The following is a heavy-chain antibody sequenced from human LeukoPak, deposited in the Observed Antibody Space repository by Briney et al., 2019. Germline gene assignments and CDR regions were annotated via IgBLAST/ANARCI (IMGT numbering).Heavy chain of an antibody. Sequence: SETLSLTCTVSGGSISSYYWSWIRQPPGKGLEWIGYIYYSGSTYYNPSLKSRVTISVDTSKNQFSLKLSSVTAADTAVYYCARPRARGLSTPFDYWGQGTLVTVSS. CDR1: GGSISSYY. CDR2: IYYSGST. D-gene: IGHD3-10*01. V-gene: IGHV4-59*01. J-gene: IGHJ4*02. CDR3: ARPRARGLSTPFDY.